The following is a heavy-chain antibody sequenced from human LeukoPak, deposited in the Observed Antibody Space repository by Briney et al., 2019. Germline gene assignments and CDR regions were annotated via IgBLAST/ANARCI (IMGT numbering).Heavy chain of an antibody. D-gene: IGHD3-22*01. Sequence: PGGSLRLSCADPGFTFSSYAMSWVRQAPGKGLEWVSLISTSGRTHYADSVQGRFTISRDNSKNTLSLHMNSLRAEDTAVYYCARDLDSSGYYHVVDSWGQGALVTVSS. CDR1: GFTFSSYA. CDR3: ARDLDSSGYYHVVDS. J-gene: IGHJ4*02. V-gene: IGHV3-23*01. CDR2: ISTSGRT.